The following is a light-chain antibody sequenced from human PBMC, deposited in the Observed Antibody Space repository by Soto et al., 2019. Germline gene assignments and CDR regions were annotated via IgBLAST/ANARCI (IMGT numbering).Light chain of an antibody. CDR2: EVS. Sequence: QSALTQPASVSGSPGQSITISCTGTSSDVGNYKYVSWYQQHPGKAPKLIIYEVSNRPSGVSDRFSGSKSGNTASLTISGLQAEDETDYYCLSYTSSGTYVFGTGTKLIVL. CDR1: SSDVGNYKY. J-gene: IGLJ1*01. V-gene: IGLV2-14*01. CDR3: LSYTSSGTYV.